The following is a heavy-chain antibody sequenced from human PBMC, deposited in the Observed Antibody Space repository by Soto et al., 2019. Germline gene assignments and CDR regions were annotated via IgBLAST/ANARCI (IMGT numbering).Heavy chain of an antibody. CDR2: INACNGNT. V-gene: IGHV1-3*01. CDR3: ARDPSNMFDEYGDYTSTDAFDI. J-gene: IGHJ3*02. CDR1: GYTFTSYA. D-gene: IGHD4-17*01. Sequence: ASVKVSCKASGYTFTSYAMHWVRQAPGQRLEWMGWINACNGNTKYSQKYQGRVTITPDTSASTAYMELRSLRCDDTAVYYCARDPSNMFDEYGDYTSTDAFDIWGQGTMVTVSS.